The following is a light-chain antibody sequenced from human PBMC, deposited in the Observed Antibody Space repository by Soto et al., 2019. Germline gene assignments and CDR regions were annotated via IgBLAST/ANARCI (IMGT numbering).Light chain of an antibody. J-gene: IGKJ4*01. Sequence: EIVMTQSPVTLSVSPGERATLSCSASQSVRSTYLAWYQQKPGQAPRLLVFGVSNRAAGIPARFSGSGSGTEFTLTISSLQSEDFAVYYCQQYGDWPLTFGGGTKVDIK. CDR1: QSVRSTY. CDR2: GVS. V-gene: IGKV3-15*01. CDR3: QQYGDWPLT.